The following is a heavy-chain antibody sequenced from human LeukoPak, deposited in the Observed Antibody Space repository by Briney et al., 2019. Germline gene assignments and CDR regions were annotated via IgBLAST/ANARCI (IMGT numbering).Heavy chain of an antibody. CDR1: GFTFSSYE. CDR3: ATYCSSTSCPSFDY. CDR2: ISSSGSTI. D-gene: IGHD2-2*01. Sequence: GGSLRLSCAASGFTFSSYEMNWVRQAPGKGLEWVSYISSSGSTIYYADSVKGRFTISRDNAKNSLYLQMNSLRAEDAAVYYCATYCSSTSCPSFDYWGQGTLVTVSS. V-gene: IGHV3-48*03. J-gene: IGHJ4*02.